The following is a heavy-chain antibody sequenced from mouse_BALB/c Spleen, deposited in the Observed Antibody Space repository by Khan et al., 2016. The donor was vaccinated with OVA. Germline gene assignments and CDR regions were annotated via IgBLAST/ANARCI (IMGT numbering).Heavy chain of an antibody. CDR2: ISGDSNTI. CDR3: VTSYYYGYYFDY. V-gene: IGHV5-17*02. Sequence: EVELVESGGGLVQPGGSRKLSCAASGFTFSSYGMHWVRQAPEKGLEWVAYISGDSNTIYYADTVKGRFTISSDNPKNTLFLQMTSLMSEDTAMYYCVTSYYYGYYFDYWGPGTTLTVSS. CDR1: GFTFSSYG. D-gene: IGHD1-1*01. J-gene: IGHJ2*01.